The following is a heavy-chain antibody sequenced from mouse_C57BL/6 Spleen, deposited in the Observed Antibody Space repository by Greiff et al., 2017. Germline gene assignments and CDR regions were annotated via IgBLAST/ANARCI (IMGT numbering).Heavy chain of an antibody. J-gene: IGHJ4*01. CDR1: GYAFSSYW. CDR3: ARSGISILYAMDY. Sequence: QVQLKESGAELVKPGASVKISCKASGYAFSSYWMNWVKQRPGKGLEWIGQIYPGDGDTNYNGKFKGKATLTADKSSSTAYMQLSSLTSEDSAVYFCARSGISILYAMDYWGQGTSVTVSS. V-gene: IGHV1-80*01. CDR2: IYPGDGDT.